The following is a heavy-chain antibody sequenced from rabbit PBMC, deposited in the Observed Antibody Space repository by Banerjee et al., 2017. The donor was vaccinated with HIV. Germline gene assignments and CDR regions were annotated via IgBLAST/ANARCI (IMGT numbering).Heavy chain of an antibody. CDR2: IYAGSSGST. CDR1: GFSFSSSYY. J-gene: IGHJ4*01. CDR3: ARMGGWGIFNL. Sequence: QSLEESGGDLVKPGASLTLTCTASGFSFSSSYYMCWVRQAPGKGLEWIACIYAGSSGSTYYASWAKGRFTISKTSSTTVTLQMTSLTAADTATYFCARMGGWGIFNLWGPGTLVTVS. V-gene: IGHV1S40*01. D-gene: IGHD4-1*01.